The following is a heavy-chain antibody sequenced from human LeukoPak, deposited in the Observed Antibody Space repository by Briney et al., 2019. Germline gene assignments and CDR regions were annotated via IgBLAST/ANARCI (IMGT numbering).Heavy chain of an antibody. Sequence: ASVKVSCKASGYTFTSYDINWVRQATGQGLEWMGWMNPNTGNTGYTQKFQGRVTMTRNASISTAYMELTSLRSEGTAVYYCARTGTRSFDWFDPWGQGTLVTVSS. V-gene: IGHV1-8*01. D-gene: IGHD6-13*01. CDR1: GYTFTSYD. CDR2: MNPNTGNT. J-gene: IGHJ5*02. CDR3: ARTGTRSFDWFDP.